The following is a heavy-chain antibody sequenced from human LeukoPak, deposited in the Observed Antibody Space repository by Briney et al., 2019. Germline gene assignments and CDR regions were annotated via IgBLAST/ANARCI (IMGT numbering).Heavy chain of an antibody. CDR3: AGQKWEQQGRDYYFNGLDV. V-gene: IGHV4-59*08. Sequence: SETLSLTCTVSGGSISSYYWSWIRQPPGKGLEWIGYIHYSGSTNYNPSLKSRVTISVDTSKNQFSLKLTSVTAADTAVYYCAGQKWEQQGRDYYFNGLDVWGPGTTVIVSS. CDR1: GGSISSYY. CDR2: IHYSGST. D-gene: IGHD1/OR15-1a*01. J-gene: IGHJ6*02.